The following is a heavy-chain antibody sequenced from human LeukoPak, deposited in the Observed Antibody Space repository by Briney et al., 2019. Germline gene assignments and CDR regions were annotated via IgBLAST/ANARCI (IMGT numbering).Heavy chain of an antibody. Sequence: SETLSLTCTVSGGSISSYYWSWIRQPPGKGLEWIGYIYYSGSTNYNPSLKSRVTISVDTSKNQFSLKLSSVTAADTAVYYCARDSRDESWYFDLWGRGTLVTVSS. V-gene: IGHV4-59*01. J-gene: IGHJ2*01. D-gene: IGHD5-24*01. CDR3: ARDSRDESWYFDL. CDR1: GGSISSYY. CDR2: IYYSGST.